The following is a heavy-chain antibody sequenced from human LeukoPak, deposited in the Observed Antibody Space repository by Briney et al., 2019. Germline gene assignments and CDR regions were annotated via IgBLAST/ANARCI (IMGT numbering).Heavy chain of an antibody. D-gene: IGHD3-3*01. J-gene: IGHJ5*02. CDR2: IIPTFGTA. Sequence: SVKVSCKASGGTFSSYAISWVRQAPGQGLEWMGGIIPTFGTANYAQKFQGRVTITADESTSTAYVELSSLRSEDTAVYYCARGTAIFGVVIILGGWFDPWGQGTLVTVSS. V-gene: IGHV1-69*13. CDR1: GGTFSSYA. CDR3: ARGTAIFGVVIILGGWFDP.